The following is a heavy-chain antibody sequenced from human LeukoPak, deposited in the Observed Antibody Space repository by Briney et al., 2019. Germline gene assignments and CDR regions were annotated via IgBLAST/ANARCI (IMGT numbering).Heavy chain of an antibody. Sequence: GGSLRLSCAASGFTFSSYSMNWVRQAPGKGLEWVSSISSSSSYIYYADSVKGRFTISRDNAKNSLYLQMNSLRAEDTAVYYCARDGVNAPDYYYYGMDVWGQGTTVTVSS. V-gene: IGHV3-21*01. CDR2: ISSSSSYI. J-gene: IGHJ6*02. CDR3: ARDGVNAPDYYYYGMDV. CDR1: GFTFSSYS. D-gene: IGHD3-10*01.